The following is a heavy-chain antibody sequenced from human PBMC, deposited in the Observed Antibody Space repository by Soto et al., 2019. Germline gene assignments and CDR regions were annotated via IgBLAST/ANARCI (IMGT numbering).Heavy chain of an antibody. V-gene: IGHV3-48*03. J-gene: IGHJ4*02. D-gene: IGHD5-12*01. CDR2: IDHSGTTI. CDR1: GFIFSNYE. Sequence: EVQLVESGGALVQPGGSLRLSCAASGFIFSNYEMSWVRQAPGKGLEWVSYIDHSGTTIYYADSVKGRFTISRDKAKNSLFLQMNSLRAEETAVYYCARGHIVATILDYWGQGTLVTVSS. CDR3: ARGHIVATILDY.